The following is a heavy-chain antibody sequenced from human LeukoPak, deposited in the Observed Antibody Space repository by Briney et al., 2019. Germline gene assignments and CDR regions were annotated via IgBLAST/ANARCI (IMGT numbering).Heavy chain of an antibody. D-gene: IGHD3-10*01. CDR1: GFTVSTYA. V-gene: IGHV3-23*01. CDR2: ISNSGDRT. J-gene: IGHJ2*01. CDR3: AKDPSNSGSYGACYFDL. Sequence: GASLRLSCAASGFTVSTYAMSWVRQAPGKGLEWVIAISNSGDRTHDADSVKGRFTISRDNSKNTLYLQMNSLRVEDTAVYYCAKDPSNSGSYGACYFDLWGRGTLVTVSS.